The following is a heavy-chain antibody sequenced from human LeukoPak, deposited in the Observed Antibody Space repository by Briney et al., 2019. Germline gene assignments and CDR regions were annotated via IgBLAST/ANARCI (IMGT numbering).Heavy chain of an antibody. Sequence: GGSLRLSCAGSGFPFSSHGMNWGRQAPGKGLEWVSGISPGGPTYYADSVKGRFTISRDDSKNTLYLQMKNLRAEDTAVYYCAKDGAWLRFDDWGQGILVSVSS. CDR3: AKDGAWLRFDD. D-gene: IGHD5-12*01. V-gene: IGHV3-23*01. CDR1: GFPFSSHG. J-gene: IGHJ4*02. CDR2: ISPGGPT.